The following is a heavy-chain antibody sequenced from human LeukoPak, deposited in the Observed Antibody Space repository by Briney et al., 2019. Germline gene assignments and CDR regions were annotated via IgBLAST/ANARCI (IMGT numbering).Heavy chain of an antibody. J-gene: IGHJ4*02. Sequence: SETLSLTCTVPGGSISSYYWSWIRQPAGKGLEWIGRIYTSGSTNYNPSLKSRVTMSVDTSKNQFSLKLSSVTAADTAVYYCARKLGYCSGGSCYLGYYFDYWGQGTLVTVSS. V-gene: IGHV4-4*07. CDR1: GGSISSYY. CDR2: IYTSGST. D-gene: IGHD2-15*01. CDR3: ARKLGYCSGGSCYLGYYFDY.